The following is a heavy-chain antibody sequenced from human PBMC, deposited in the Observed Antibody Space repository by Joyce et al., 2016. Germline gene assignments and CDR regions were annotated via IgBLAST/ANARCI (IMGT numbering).Heavy chain of an antibody. Sequence: QEQLEESGGGVVQPGTSLRLSCTASGSIFRGYAMNWVRQAPGKGLEWVDIITYDGTNKFSAVSVRGRFTISRDNYKNTLFLQMNSLTIEDAGVYYCARRSGIPAGRRPGAFDMWGQGTVVTVSS. CDR2: ITYDGTNK. CDR1: GSIFRGYA. CDR3: ARRSGIPAGRRPGAFDM. D-gene: IGHD6-13*01. J-gene: IGHJ3*02. V-gene: IGHV3-30*04.